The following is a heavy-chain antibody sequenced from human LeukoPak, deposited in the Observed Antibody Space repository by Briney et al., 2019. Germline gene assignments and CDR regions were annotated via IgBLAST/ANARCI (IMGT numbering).Heavy chain of an antibody. CDR3: ARAPRTKVGATRAFDY. J-gene: IGHJ4*02. CDR2: ISSSSSYI. Sequence: PGGSLRLSCAASGFTFSSYSMNWVRQAPGKGLEWVSSISSSSSYIYYADSVKGRFTISRDNAKNSLHLQMNSLRAEDTAVYYCARAPRTKVGATRAFDYWGQGTLVTVSS. V-gene: IGHV3-21*01. D-gene: IGHD1-26*01. CDR1: GFTFSSYS.